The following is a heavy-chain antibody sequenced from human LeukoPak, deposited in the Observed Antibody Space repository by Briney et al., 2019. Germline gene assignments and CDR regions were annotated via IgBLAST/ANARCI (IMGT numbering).Heavy chain of an antibody. J-gene: IGHJ4*02. D-gene: IGHD2-2*02. Sequence: NPGGSLRLSCAASGFTFSSYGMHWVRQAPGKGLEWVSSISSSSSYIYYADSVKGRFTISRDNAKNSLYLQMNSLRAEDTAVYYCARVDIGYCSSTSCYMRWVFDYWGQGTLVTVSS. CDR2: ISSSSSYI. V-gene: IGHV3-21*01. CDR1: GFTFSSYG. CDR3: ARVDIGYCSSTSCYMRWVFDY.